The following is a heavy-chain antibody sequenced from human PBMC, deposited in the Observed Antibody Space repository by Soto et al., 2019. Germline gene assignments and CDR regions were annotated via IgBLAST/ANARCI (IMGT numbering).Heavy chain of an antibody. V-gene: IGHV3-66*01. J-gene: IGHJ6*03. D-gene: IGHD3-10*01. CDR1: GFTVSSNY. Sequence: GGSLRLSCAASGFTVSSNYMGWVRQAPGKGLEWVSVIYSGGSTYYADSVKGRFTISRDNSKNTLYLQMNSLRAEDTAVYYCARGRFDYYYYYMDVWGKGTTVTVSS. CDR3: ARGRFDYYYYYMDV. CDR2: IYSGGST.